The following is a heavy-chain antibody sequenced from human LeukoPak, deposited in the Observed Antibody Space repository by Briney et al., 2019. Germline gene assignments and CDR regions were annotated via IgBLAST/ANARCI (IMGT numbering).Heavy chain of an antibody. Sequence: GASVKVSCKASGGTLSSYAIRWVRQAPGQGLEWMGRIIPILGIANYAQKFQGGVTITADKSTSTAYMELSSLRSEDTAVYYCVSAGVSNPTLYYYYGMDVWGQGTTVTVSS. CDR2: IIPILGIA. D-gene: IGHD3-10*01. V-gene: IGHV1-69*04. J-gene: IGHJ6*02. CDR3: VSAGVSNPTLYYYYGMDV. CDR1: GGTLSSYA.